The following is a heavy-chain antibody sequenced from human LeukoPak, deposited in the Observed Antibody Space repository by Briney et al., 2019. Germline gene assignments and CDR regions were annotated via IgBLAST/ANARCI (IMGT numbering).Heavy chain of an antibody. Sequence: SETLSLTCTVSGDSVSSASHYWSWIRQPPGKGLEWIGYINYRGSTNCKPSLKSRVTISVDTSKNQFSLKLSSVTAADTAVYYCARGDPYYYDSSGFDYWGQGTLVTVSS. D-gene: IGHD3-22*01. V-gene: IGHV4-61*01. J-gene: IGHJ4*02. CDR2: INYRGST. CDR1: GDSVSSASHY. CDR3: ARGDPYYYDSSGFDY.